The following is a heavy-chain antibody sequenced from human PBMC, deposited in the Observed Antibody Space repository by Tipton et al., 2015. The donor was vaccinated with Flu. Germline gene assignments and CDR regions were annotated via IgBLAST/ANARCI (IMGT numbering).Heavy chain of an antibody. CDR1: GDSVRNSNYY. CDR3: ARDQGFGGGLAYDYYAMDV. D-gene: IGHD3-10*01. V-gene: IGHV4-31*11. CDR2: IYYSGST. J-gene: IGHJ6*02. Sequence: GLVKPSETLSLTCGVSGDSVRNSNYYWGWIRQHPGRGLEWIGGIYYSGSTYYNPSLESRSSMSVDTSKNQFSLNLKSVTAADTALYYCARDQGFGGGLAYDYYAMDVWGQGTTVTVSS.